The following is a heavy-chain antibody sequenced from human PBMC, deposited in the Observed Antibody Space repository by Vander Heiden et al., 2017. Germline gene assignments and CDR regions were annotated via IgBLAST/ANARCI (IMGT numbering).Heavy chain of an antibody. V-gene: IGHV1-69*01. CDR1: GGTFISYA. J-gene: IGHJ4*02. D-gene: IGHD2-21*02. CDR3: ARVRFCGGDCYYFDY. Sequence: QVQLVQSGAEVKKPGSSVKVSCKASGGTFISYAISWVRQAPGQGLEWMGGIIPIFGTANYAQKFQGRVTITADESTSTAYMELSSLRSEDTAVYYCARVRFCGGDCYYFDYWGQGTLVTVSS. CDR2: IIPIFGTA.